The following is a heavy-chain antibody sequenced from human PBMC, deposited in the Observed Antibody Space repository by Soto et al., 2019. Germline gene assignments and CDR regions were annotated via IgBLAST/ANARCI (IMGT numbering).Heavy chain of an antibody. Sequence: PXGCLRLAFAASGFTFSSYSMHWVRQAPGKGLEWVAVISYDGSNKYYADSVKGRFTISRDNSKNKLYLQMNSLRAEDTAVYYCAKSLGTTGIRFDDWGQGTLVTVSS. CDR2: ISYDGSNK. D-gene: IGHD1-7*01. J-gene: IGHJ4*02. CDR1: GFTFSSYS. V-gene: IGHV3-30*18. CDR3: AKSLGTTGIRFDD.